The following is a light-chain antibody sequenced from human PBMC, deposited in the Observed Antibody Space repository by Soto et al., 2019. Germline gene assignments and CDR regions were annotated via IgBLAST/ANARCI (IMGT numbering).Light chain of an antibody. CDR1: QGISTY. CDR3: QQSYRTPHT. CDR2: AAS. Sequence: DIQMTQSPSSLSESAGDRVTITCRASQGISTYLNWYQQKPGKAPKLLIYAASSLQSGVPSRFSGSGSETDFTLTISSLQPEDFATYSCQQSYRTPHTFGQGTKLETK. J-gene: IGKJ2*01. V-gene: IGKV1-39*01.